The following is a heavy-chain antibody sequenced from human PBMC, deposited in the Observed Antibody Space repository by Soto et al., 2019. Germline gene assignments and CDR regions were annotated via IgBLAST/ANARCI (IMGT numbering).Heavy chain of an antibody. D-gene: IGHD2-8*02. CDR3: ARDKITGLFDY. J-gene: IGHJ4*02. CDR2: INHSGST. V-gene: IGHV4-34*01. CDR1: GESFSGYI. Sequence: PSEILSLTCAVYGESFSGYIWTWIRQTPGKGLQWIGQINHSGSTNYNPSLKSRVTISVDTSKNQFSLKLTSVTAADTAVYYCARDKITGLFDYWGQGTLVNVSS.